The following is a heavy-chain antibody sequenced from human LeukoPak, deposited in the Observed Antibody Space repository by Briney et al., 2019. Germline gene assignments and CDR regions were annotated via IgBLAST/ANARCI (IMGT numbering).Heavy chain of an antibody. J-gene: IGHJ5*02. CDR3: ARDIAVAGTRWFDP. CDR1: GGSFSGYY. V-gene: IGHV4-34*01. D-gene: IGHD6-19*01. CDR2: INHSGGT. Sequence: SETLSLTCAVYGGSFSGYYWSWIRQPPGKGLEWIGEINHSGGTNYNPSLKSRVTISVDTSKNQFSLKLSPVTAADTAVYYCARDIAVAGTRWFDPWGQGTLVTVSS.